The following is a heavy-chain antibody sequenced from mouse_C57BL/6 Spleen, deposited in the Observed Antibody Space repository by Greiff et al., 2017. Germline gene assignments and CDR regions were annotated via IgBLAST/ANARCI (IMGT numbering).Heavy chain of an antibody. Sequence: QVQLQQSGAELVKPGASVKISCKASGYAFSSYWLNWVKQRPGKGLEWIGQIYPGDGDTNYNGKFKGKATLTADKSSSTAYMQLSSLTSEDSAVYFCARSPYYYGSSPYAMDYWGQGTSVTVSS. V-gene: IGHV1-80*01. J-gene: IGHJ4*01. CDR2: IYPGDGDT. CDR1: GYAFSSYW. CDR3: ARSPYYYGSSPYAMDY. D-gene: IGHD1-1*01.